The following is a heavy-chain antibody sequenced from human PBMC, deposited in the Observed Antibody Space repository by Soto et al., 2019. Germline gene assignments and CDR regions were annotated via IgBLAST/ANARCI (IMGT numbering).Heavy chain of an antibody. CDR2: IKQDGSEK. CDR3: AREELGFSSGWYYFDY. V-gene: IGHV3-7*05. D-gene: IGHD6-19*01. J-gene: IGHJ4*02. Sequence: EVQLVESGGGLVQPGGSLRLSCAASGITFSSYWMSWVRQAPGKGLEWVANIKQDGSEKYYMDSVKGRFTISRDNTKNSLYLHMNSLRAEDTAVYYCAREELGFSSGWYYFDYWGQGTLFTVSS. CDR1: GITFSSYW.